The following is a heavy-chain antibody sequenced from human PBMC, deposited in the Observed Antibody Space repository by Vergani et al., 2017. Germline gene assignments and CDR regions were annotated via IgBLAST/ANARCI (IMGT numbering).Heavy chain of an antibody. CDR3: ARDGKEGYNYYYMDV. CDR2: ISYDGSNK. J-gene: IGHJ6*03. Sequence: QVQLVESGGGVVQPGRSLRLSCAASGFTFSSYAMHWVRQAPGKGLEWVAVISYDGSNKYYADSVKGRFTISRDNSKNTLYLQMNSLRAEDTAVYYCARDGKEGYNYYYMDVWGKGTTVTVSS. D-gene: IGHD1-1*01. V-gene: IGHV3-30-3*01. CDR1: GFTFSSYA.